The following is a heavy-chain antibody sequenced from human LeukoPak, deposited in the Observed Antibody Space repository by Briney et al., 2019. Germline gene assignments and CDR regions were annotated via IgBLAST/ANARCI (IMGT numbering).Heavy chain of an antibody. CDR3: ARMVTLGNFDY. CDR1: GGTFSSYA. J-gene: IGHJ4*02. V-gene: IGHV1-69*13. CDR2: IIPIFGTA. D-gene: IGHD5-18*01. Sequence: ASVKVSCKASGGTFSSYAISWVRQAPGQGLEWMGGIIPIFGTANYAQKFQGRVTITADESTSTAYMGLSSLRSEDTAVYYCARMVTLGNFDYWGQGTLVTVSS.